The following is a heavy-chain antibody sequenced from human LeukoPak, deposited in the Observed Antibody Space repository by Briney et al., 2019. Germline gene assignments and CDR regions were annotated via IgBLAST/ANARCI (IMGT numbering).Heavy chain of an antibody. CDR2: IVQDGSQK. CDR1: GFSFSSHW. V-gene: IGHV3-7*03. CDR3: ARNEKWGRDY. D-gene: IGHD1-26*01. Sequence: GGSLRLSCAASGFSFSSHWMSWVRQAPGKGLEWVANIVQDGSQKYYVDSVKGRFTISRDNGKNSLYLQMNSLRAEDTTVYYCARNEKWGRDYWGQGTLVTVSS. J-gene: IGHJ4*02.